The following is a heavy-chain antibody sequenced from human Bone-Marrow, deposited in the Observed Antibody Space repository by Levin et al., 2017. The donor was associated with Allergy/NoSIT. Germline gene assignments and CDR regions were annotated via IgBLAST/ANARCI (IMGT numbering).Heavy chain of an antibody. Sequence: PGGSLRLSCKGSGYSFTSYWISWVRQMPGKGLEWMGRIDPSDSYTNYSPSFQGHVTISADKSISTAYLQWSSLKASDTAMYYCARPYYYGSGSYYTDAFDIWGQGTMVTVSS. CDR3: ARPYYYGSGSYYTDAFDI. CDR2: IDPSDSYT. J-gene: IGHJ3*02. D-gene: IGHD3-10*01. CDR1: GYSFTSYW. V-gene: IGHV5-10-1*01.